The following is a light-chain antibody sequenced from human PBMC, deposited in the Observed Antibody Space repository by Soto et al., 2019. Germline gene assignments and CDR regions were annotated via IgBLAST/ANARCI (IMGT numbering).Light chain of an antibody. Sequence: EVVLTQSPGTLSLSPGDRASLSCRASQSISSSTYLAWYQVKPGQSPRLLMYDAASRATGIPDRFSGSGSGADFTLTISRLGPEDFAVYYCQQYGSSPITFGQGTRLEIK. V-gene: IGKV3-20*01. CDR2: DAA. J-gene: IGKJ5*01. CDR1: QSISSSTY. CDR3: QQYGSSPIT.